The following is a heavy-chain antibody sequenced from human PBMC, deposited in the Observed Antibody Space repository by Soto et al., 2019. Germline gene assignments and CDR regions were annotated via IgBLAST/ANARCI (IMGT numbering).Heavy chain of an antibody. CDR2: ISADNGNT. J-gene: IGHJ6*04. V-gene: IGHV1-18*04. CDR1: GYTFSSYG. D-gene: IGHD5-18*01. Sequence: ASVKVSCPASGYTFSSYGISWVRQAPGQGPEWMGWISADNGNTNYAQKLQGRVTMTIDTSTSTAYMELRSLRSDDTAVYYCARDQVARWAPETAMVNSYCGMDGWGKGTTVTVYS. CDR3: ARDQVARWAPETAMVNSYCGMDG.